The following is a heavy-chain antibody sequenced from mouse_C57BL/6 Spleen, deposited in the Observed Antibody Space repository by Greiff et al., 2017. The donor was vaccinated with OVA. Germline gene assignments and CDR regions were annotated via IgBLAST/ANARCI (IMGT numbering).Heavy chain of an antibody. CDR1: GYTFTSYD. CDR2: IYPRDGST. Sequence: VKLMESGPELVKPGASVKLSCKASGYTFTSYDINWVKQRPGQGLEWIGWIYPRDGSTKYNEKFKGKATLTVDTSSSTAYMELHSLTSEDSAVYFCARDGSSYFDYWGQGTTLTVSS. CDR3: ARDGSSYFDY. D-gene: IGHD1-1*01. J-gene: IGHJ2*01. V-gene: IGHV1-85*01.